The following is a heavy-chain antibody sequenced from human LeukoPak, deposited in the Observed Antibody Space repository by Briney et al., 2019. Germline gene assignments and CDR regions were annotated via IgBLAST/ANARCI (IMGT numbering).Heavy chain of an antibody. V-gene: IGHV4-61*05. Sequence: SETLSLTCTVSGGSISSSSYYWGWIRQPPGKGLEWIGYIYYSGSTNYNPSLKSRVTISVDTSKNQLSLKLSSVTAADTAVYYCARTTEGYCRGRSCYSYYYYMDVWGKGTTVTVSS. D-gene: IGHD2-15*01. CDR3: ARTTEGYCRGRSCYSYYYYMDV. CDR1: GGSISSSSYY. J-gene: IGHJ6*03. CDR2: IYYSGST.